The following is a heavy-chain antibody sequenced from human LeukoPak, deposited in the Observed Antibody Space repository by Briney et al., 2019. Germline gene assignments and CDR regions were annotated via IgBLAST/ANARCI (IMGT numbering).Heavy chain of an antibody. CDR1: GFTFDDYA. D-gene: IGHD6-13*01. Sequence: GGSLRLSYAASGFTFDDYAMHWVRQAPGKGLEWVSLISWDGGSTYYADSVKGRFTISRDNSKNSLYLQMNSLRAEDTALYYCAKDRSIAAAGHFDYWGQGTLVTVSS. CDR2: ISWDGGST. CDR3: AKDRSIAAAGHFDY. V-gene: IGHV3-43D*03. J-gene: IGHJ4*02.